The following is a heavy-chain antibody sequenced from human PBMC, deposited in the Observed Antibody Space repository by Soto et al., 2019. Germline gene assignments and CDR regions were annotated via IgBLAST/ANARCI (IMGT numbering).Heavy chain of an antibody. CDR3: ARGQYSGYDFPHYYGMDV. J-gene: IGHJ6*02. CDR2: IYYSGST. CDR1: GGSIDSHY. Sequence: SETLSLTFSVSGGSIDSHYWSWIRQPPGKRLEWIGNIYYSGSTHYNPSLRSRVTISVDTSKKQFSLKLRSVTAADTAVYYCARGQYSGYDFPHYYGMDVWGQGTTVTVSS. D-gene: IGHD5-12*01. V-gene: IGHV4-59*11.